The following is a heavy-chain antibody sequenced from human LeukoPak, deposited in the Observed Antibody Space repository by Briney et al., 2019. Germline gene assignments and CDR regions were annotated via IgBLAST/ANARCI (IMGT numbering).Heavy chain of an antibody. Sequence: PSETLSLTCTVSGGSINSYYWSWIRQPPGKGLEWIGYIYYSGSTNYNPSLKSRVTISVDTSKNQFSLRLSSVTAADTAVYYCARVDSDYWGQGTLVTVSS. CDR3: ARVDSDY. J-gene: IGHJ4*02. CDR2: IYYSGST. V-gene: IGHV4-59*01. CDR1: GGSINSYY.